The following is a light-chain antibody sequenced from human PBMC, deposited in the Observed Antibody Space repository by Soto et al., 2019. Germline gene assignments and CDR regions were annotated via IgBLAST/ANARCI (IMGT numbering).Light chain of an antibody. Sequence: DLEVNPASSSPSASVGDRVTNTFRASQGISTYLAWYQQKPGKAPKLLIYAASTLQSGVPSRFSGSGSGTDFTLTISRLEPEDFAVYYCQQYGSSGTFGQGTKVDIK. CDR2: AAS. CDR1: QGISTY. J-gene: IGKJ1*01. V-gene: IGKV1-9*01. CDR3: QQYGSSGT.